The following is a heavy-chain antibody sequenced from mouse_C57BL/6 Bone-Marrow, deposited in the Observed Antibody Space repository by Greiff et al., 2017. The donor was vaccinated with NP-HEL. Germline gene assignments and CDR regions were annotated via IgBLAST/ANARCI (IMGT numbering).Heavy chain of an antibody. Sequence: EVQVVESEGGLVQPGSSMKLSCTASGFTFSDYYMAWVRQVPEKGLEWVANINYDGSSTYYLDSLKSRFIISRDNAKNILYLQMSSLKSEDTATYYCARERDYDSYWYFDVWGTGTTVTVSS. V-gene: IGHV5-16*01. CDR1: GFTFSDYY. CDR3: ARERDYDSYWYFDV. D-gene: IGHD2-4*01. CDR2: INYDGSST. J-gene: IGHJ1*03.